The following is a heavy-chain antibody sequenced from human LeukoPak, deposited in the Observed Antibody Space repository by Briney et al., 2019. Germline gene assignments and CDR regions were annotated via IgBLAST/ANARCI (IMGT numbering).Heavy chain of an antibody. Sequence: SVKVSCKASGGTFSRYAISWVRQAPGQGLEWMGRIIPIFGTANYAQKFQGRVTITADKSTSTAYMELSSLRSEDTAVYYCARPITMIVVGLWDDAFDIWGQGTMVTASS. CDR3: ARPITMIVVGLWDDAFDI. CDR1: GGTFSRYA. V-gene: IGHV1-69*06. J-gene: IGHJ3*02. D-gene: IGHD3-22*01. CDR2: IIPIFGTA.